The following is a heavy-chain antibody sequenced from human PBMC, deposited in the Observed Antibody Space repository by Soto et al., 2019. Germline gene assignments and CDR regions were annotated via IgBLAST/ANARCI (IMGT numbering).Heavy chain of an antibody. CDR1: GYSFTSYW. CDR3: ARGRGVRAARPNFDY. J-gene: IGHJ4*02. D-gene: IGHD3-10*01. CDR2: IYPGDSDT. Sequence: GESLKISCKGSGYSFTSYWIGWVRQMPGKGLEWMGIIYPGDSDTRYSPSFQGQVTISADKSISTAYLQWSSLKASDTAMYYCARGRGVRAARPNFDYWGQGTLVTVSS. V-gene: IGHV5-51*01.